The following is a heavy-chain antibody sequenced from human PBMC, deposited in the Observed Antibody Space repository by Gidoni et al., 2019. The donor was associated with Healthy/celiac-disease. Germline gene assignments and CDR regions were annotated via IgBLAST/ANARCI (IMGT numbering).Heavy chain of an antibody. Sequence: QVQLQQWGAALLALSETLSLTCAVYSGTLRRYYCSWLRQPPGQGLEWIGGINHRGRSNYNPSLKSRVTISGDTSKNRFCLKLSSVTAADTAVYYCARDRGCSGGSCYWGRGRYGMDVWGQGTTVTVSS. CDR3: ARDRGCSGGSCYWGRGRYGMDV. D-gene: IGHD2-15*01. CDR1: SGTLRRYY. V-gene: IGHV4-34*01. J-gene: IGHJ6*02. CDR2: INHRGRS.